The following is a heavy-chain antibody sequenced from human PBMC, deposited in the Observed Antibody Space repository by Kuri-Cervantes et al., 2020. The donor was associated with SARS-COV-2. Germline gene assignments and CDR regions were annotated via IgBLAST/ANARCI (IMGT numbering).Heavy chain of an antibody. CDR3: ARSAGVGGAFDI. Sequence: LRLSCAISGDSVSSNSAAWNWIRQPPSRGLEWLGRTYYRSKWYNDYAVSVKSRITINPDTSKNQFSLQLNSVTPEDTAVYYCARSAGVGGAFDIWGQGTMVTVSS. D-gene: IGHD2-8*01. CDR1: GDSVSSNSAA. J-gene: IGHJ3*02. V-gene: IGHV6-1*01. CDR2: TYYRSKWYN.